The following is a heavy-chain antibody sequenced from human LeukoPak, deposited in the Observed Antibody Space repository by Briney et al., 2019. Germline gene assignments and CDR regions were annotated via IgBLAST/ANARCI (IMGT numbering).Heavy chain of an antibody. D-gene: IGHD3-22*01. J-gene: IGHJ5*02. CDR2: INHSGSI. V-gene: IGHV4-34*01. CDR3: ARGDSSGYIFGNWFDP. Sequence: SETLSLTCAVYGGSFSGYYWSWIRQPPGKGLEWIGEINHSGSINYNPSLNSRVTISADTSKNQFSLKLSSVTAPDTAVYYCARGDSSGYIFGNWFDPWGQGTLVTVSS. CDR1: GGSFSGYY.